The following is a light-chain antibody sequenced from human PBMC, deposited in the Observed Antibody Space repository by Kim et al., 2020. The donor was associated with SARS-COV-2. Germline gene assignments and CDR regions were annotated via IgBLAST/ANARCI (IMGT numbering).Light chain of an antibody. CDR2: DAS. Sequence: YPGERATLSCRASQSIYSKLAWYQQKPGQAPRLLIYDASTRATGIPARFSGSGSGTEFTLSISSLQSEDFAVYYCQQYYDWPPLTFGGGTKVDIK. CDR1: QSIYSK. V-gene: IGKV3-15*01. CDR3: QQYYDWPPLT. J-gene: IGKJ4*01.